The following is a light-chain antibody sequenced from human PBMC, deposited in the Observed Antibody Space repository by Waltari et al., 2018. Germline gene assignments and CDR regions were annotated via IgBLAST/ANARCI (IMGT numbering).Light chain of an antibody. J-gene: IGKJ1*01. Sequence: EIVMTQSPATLSMSPGERVTLSCRASQSVNTYVAWYQLKPGQAPRLLIHSASARASGIPARFSGSGSGTEFSLTINTLQSEDVAIYYCQQYTKWPQTFGQGTKVEIK. CDR2: SAS. CDR1: QSVNTY. CDR3: QQYTKWPQT. V-gene: IGKV3-15*01.